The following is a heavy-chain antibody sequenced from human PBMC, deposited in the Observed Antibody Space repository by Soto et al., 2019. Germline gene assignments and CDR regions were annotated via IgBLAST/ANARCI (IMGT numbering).Heavy chain of an antibody. V-gene: IGHV4-59*08. Sequence: PSETLSLTCTVSGGSISSYYWSWIRQPPGKGLEWIGYIYYSGSANYNPSLKSRVTISVDTSKNQFSLKLSSVTAADTAVYYCARRYGVYFDYWGQGTLVTVS. J-gene: IGHJ4*02. CDR3: ARRYGVYFDY. D-gene: IGHD4-17*01. CDR2: IYYSGSA. CDR1: GGSISSYY.